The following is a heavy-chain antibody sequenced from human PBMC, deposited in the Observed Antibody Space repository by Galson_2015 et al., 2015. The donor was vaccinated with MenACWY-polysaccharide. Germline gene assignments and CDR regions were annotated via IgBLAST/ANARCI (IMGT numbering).Heavy chain of an antibody. CDR2: ISYDGGT. Sequence: TLSLTCTVSGDSITSGGYFWSWIRQHPGEGLEWIASISYDGGTYYNPSLKSRVTISVDTPKNQFSLNLSSVTAADTAVYYCVRASEGLGGGAHFDPWGQGTLVTVSS. CDR1: GDSITSGGYF. D-gene: IGHD1-26*01. CDR3: VRASEGLGGGAHFDP. V-gene: IGHV4-31*03. J-gene: IGHJ5*02.